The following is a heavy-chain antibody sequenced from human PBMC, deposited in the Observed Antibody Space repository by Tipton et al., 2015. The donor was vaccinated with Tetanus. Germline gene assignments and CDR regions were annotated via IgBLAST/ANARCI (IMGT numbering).Heavy chain of an antibody. CDR2: IYYSGSS. Sequence: GLVKPSETLSLTCNVSGASMSSSSYYWDWIRQPPGKGLEWIGSIYYSGSSYYNPSLESRVTISLDTSKNRFSLKLTSVTAADAAVYYWARPSTTVTPRAFDVWGQGTMVTVSS. V-gene: IGHV4-39*01. J-gene: IGHJ3*01. D-gene: IGHD4-17*01. CDR1: GASMSSSSYY. CDR3: ARPSTTVTPRAFDV.